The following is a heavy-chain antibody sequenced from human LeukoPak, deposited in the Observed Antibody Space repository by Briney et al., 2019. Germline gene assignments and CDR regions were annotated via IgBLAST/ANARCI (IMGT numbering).Heavy chain of an antibody. J-gene: IGHJ4*02. V-gene: IGHV3-30*02. CDR1: GFTFSSYG. Sequence: GGSLRLSCAASGFTFSSYGMHWVRQAPGKGLEWVAFIRYDGSNKYYADPVKGRFTISRANSKNKLYLQMNSLRAEDTAVYYCAKDEGDYWGQGTLVTVSS. CDR3: AKDEGDY. CDR2: IRYDGSNK.